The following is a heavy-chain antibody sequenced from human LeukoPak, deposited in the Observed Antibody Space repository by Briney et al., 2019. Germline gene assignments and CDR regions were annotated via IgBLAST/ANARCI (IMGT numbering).Heavy chain of an antibody. D-gene: IGHD2-2*01. CDR3: ARAFIVVVPDATVTYDY. Sequence: GGSLRLSCAASGFTFSSYGMHWVRQAPGKGLEWVAVISYDGSNKFYADSVEGRFTISRDNSKNTLYLQMNSLTPEDTAVYYCARAFIVVVPDATVTYDYWGQGTLVTVSS. J-gene: IGHJ4*02. CDR2: ISYDGSNK. CDR1: GFTFSSYG. V-gene: IGHV3-30*19.